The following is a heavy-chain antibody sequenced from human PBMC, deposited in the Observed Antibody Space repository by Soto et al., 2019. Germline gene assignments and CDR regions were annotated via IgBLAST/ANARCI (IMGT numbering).Heavy chain of an antibody. CDR3: ARDPGIAAAGIPN. CDR1: GFTVSSNY. Sequence: GGSLRLSCAASGFTVSSNYMSWVRQAPGKGLEWVSVIYSGGSTYYADSVKGRFTISRHNSKNTLYLQMNSLRAEDTAVYYCARDPGIAAAGIPNWGQGTLVTVSS. V-gene: IGHV3-53*04. J-gene: IGHJ4*02. CDR2: IYSGGST. D-gene: IGHD6-13*01.